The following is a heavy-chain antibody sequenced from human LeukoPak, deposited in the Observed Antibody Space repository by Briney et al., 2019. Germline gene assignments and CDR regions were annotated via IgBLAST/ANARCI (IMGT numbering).Heavy chain of an antibody. CDR2: TYASGTT. CDR3: ARGPPYNWNYYMDV. CDR1: GGSISSGGYY. J-gene: IGHJ6*03. V-gene: IGHV4-30-2*01. Sequence: SETLSLTCNVSGGSISSGGYYWTWIRQPPGKGLELIGFTYASGTTCYNPSLKKRVTISVHGSKNQFSLKLSSVTAADTAVYYCARGPPYNWNYYMDVWGKGTTVTVSS. D-gene: IGHD1-20*01.